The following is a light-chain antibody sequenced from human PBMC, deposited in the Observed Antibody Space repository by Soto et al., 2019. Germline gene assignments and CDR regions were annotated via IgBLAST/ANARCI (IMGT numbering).Light chain of an antibody. CDR3: QQSYSTPWT. CDR2: TAS. CDR1: QSISTY. Sequence: DIQMTQSPSSLSAFVGDRVTITCRASQSISTYLSWYQQKPGKAPKLLNYTASTLQSGVPSRFSGSGSGTDFTLTISSLQPEDFASYNCQQSYSTPWTFGQGTKVEIK. V-gene: IGKV1-39*01. J-gene: IGKJ1*01.